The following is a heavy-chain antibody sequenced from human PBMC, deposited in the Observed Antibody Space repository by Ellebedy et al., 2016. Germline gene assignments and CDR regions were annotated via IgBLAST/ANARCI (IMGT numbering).Heavy chain of an antibody. CDR1: GYTFTNYL. CDR2: ITTYNGYT. V-gene: IGHV1-18*01. J-gene: IGHJ3*02. Sequence: ASVKVSCKASGYTFTNYLIIWVRQAPRQGLQWMGWITTYNGYTEYSRKLKGRVTMTTDISTSTAYMELRSLRSDDTAVYYCARGDTAVSDLDAFDIWGQGTMITVSS. D-gene: IGHD2-2*01. CDR3: ARGDTAVSDLDAFDI.